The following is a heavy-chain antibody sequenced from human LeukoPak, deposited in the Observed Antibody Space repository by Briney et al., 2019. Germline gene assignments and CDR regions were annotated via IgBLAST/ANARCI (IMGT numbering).Heavy chain of an antibody. V-gene: IGHV4-34*01. Sequence: SETLSLTCAVYGGSFSGYYWSWIRQPPGKGLEWIGEINHSGSTNYNPSLKSRVTISVDTSKNQFSLKLSSVTAADTAVYYCARGKAMDPYYYYGMDVWGQGTTVTVSS. J-gene: IGHJ6*02. CDR1: GGSFSGYY. CDR2: INHSGST. D-gene: IGHD5-18*01. CDR3: ARGKAMDPYYYYGMDV.